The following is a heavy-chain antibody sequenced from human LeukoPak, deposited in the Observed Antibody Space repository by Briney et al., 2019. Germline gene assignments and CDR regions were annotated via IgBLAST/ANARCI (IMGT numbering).Heavy chain of an antibody. CDR3: AKLGPYINSSFLRFYN. J-gene: IGHJ5*02. Sequence: GGSLRLSCAASGFTFSSYGMHWVRQAPGKGLEWVAVIWYDGSNKYYADSVKGRFTISRDNSKNTLYLQMNSLRAEDTAVYYCAKLGPYINSSFLRFYNCGQGSLGTVS. V-gene: IGHV3-30*02. CDR2: IWYDGSNK. D-gene: IGHD2/OR15-2a*01. CDR1: GFTFSSYG.